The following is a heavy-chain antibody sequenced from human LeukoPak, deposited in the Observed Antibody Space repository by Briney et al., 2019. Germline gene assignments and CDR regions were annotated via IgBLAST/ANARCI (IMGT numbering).Heavy chain of an antibody. Sequence: SVKVSCKASGGTFSSYGISWVRQAPGQGLEWMGGIIPIFGSTNYAQKFQDRVTITADESTSTAYLELSSLRSDDTAVYYCAVNDYNKNFDYWGQGTLVTVSS. J-gene: IGHJ4*02. CDR1: GGTFSSYG. CDR3: AVNDYNKNFDY. CDR2: IIPIFGST. D-gene: IGHD4-11*01. V-gene: IGHV1-69*13.